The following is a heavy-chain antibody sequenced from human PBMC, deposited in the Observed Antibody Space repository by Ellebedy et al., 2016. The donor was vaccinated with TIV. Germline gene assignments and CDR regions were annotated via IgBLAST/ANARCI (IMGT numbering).Heavy chain of an antibody. CDR1: GGSISSGDYY. CDR2: IYYSGNP. CDR3: ARAHGRVLTGNYKRYYGMDV. Sequence: SETLSLTCTVSGGSISSGDYYWSWIRQHPEKGLEWIGDIYYSGNPDYNPSLKSRVTISVDTSKNQFSLKLSSVTAADTAVYTCARAHGRVLTGNYKRYYGMDVWGQGTTVTVSS. D-gene: IGHD3-9*01. J-gene: IGHJ6*02. V-gene: IGHV4-31*03.